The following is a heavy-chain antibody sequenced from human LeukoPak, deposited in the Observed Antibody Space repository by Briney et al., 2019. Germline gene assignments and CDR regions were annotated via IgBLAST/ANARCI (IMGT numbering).Heavy chain of an antibody. CDR3: AKISSRDRLGELSPYYLDY. CDR1: GFSFSNYW. D-gene: IGHD3-16*02. CDR2: ISGSGGST. V-gene: IGHV3-23*01. Sequence: PGGSLRLSCAASGFSFSNYWVHWVRQAPGKGLEWVSGISGSGGSTYYADSVKGRFTISRDNSKNTLYLQMNSLRAEDTAVYYCAKISSRDRLGELSPYYLDYWGQGTLVTVSS. J-gene: IGHJ4*02.